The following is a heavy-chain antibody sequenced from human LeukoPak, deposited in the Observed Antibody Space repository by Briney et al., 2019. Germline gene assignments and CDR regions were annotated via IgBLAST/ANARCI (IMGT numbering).Heavy chain of an antibody. D-gene: IGHD2-15*01. Sequence: ASVTVSCKASGYTFTSYGISWVRQAPGQGLEWMGWISDYNGNTNYAQKLQGRATMTTDTSTSTAYMELRSLRSDDTAVYYCARGSCSGGSCYSDPFDPWGQGTLVTVSS. CDR1: GYTFTSYG. CDR3: ARGSCSGGSCYSDPFDP. CDR2: ISDYNGNT. V-gene: IGHV1-18*01. J-gene: IGHJ5*02.